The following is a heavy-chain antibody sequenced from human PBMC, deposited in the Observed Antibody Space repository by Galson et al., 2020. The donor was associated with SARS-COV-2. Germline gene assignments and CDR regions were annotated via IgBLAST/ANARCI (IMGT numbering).Heavy chain of an antibody. D-gene: IGHD3-22*01. V-gene: IGHV4-39*07. J-gene: IGHJ5*02. CDR2: VHYRGST. CDR1: GDSISSSSYY. CDR3: VVKSGDSSAPALRGLCS. Sequence: SETLSLTCTVSGDSISSSSYYWGWIRQPPGKGLEWIGTVHYRGSTYYSPSLKRRVTISIDTSKNQFSLRLTSVTAADTATYYCVVKSGDSSAPALRGLCSWGQRPLRPVSS.